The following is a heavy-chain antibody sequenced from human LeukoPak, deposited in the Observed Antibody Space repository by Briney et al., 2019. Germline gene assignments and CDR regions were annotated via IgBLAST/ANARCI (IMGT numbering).Heavy chain of an antibody. Sequence: SETLSLTCTVSGGSISSSSYYWGWIRQPPGKGLEWIGSIYYSGSTYYNPSLKSRVTISVYTSKNQLSLKLSSVTAADTAVYYCARDSGGYDDAFDIWGQGTMVTVSS. CDR2: IYYSGST. D-gene: IGHD5-12*01. CDR1: GGSISSSSYY. J-gene: IGHJ3*02. CDR3: ARDSGGYDDAFDI. V-gene: IGHV4-39*07.